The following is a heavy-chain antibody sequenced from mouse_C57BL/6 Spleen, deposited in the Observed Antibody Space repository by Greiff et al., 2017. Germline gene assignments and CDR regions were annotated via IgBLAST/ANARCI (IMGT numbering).Heavy chain of an antibody. CDR2: INPGSGGT. Sequence: QVQLQQSGAELVRPGTSVKVSCKASGYAFTNYLIEWVKQRPGQGLEWIGVINPGSGGTNYNEKFKGKATLTADKSSSTAYMQLSSLTSEDSAVYFCARGGVTTGVHYAMDYWGQGTSVTVSS. V-gene: IGHV1-54*01. CDR1: GYAFTNYL. J-gene: IGHJ4*01. D-gene: IGHD1-1*01. CDR3: ARGGVTTGVHYAMDY.